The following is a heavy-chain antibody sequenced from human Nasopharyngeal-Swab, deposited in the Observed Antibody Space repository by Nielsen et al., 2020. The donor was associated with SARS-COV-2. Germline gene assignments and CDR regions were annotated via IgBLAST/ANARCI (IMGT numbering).Heavy chain of an antibody. CDR3: ARDPTPSITIFGVVIMSPDGMDV. CDR1: GFTFSSYE. D-gene: IGHD3-3*01. CDR2: ISSSGSTI. J-gene: IGHJ6*02. Sequence: GESLKISCAASGFTFSSYEMNWVRPAPGRGLEWGSYISSSGSTIYYADSVKGRFTISRDNAKNSLYLQMNSLRAEDTAVYYCARDPTPSITIFGVVIMSPDGMDVWGQGTTVTVSS. V-gene: IGHV3-48*03.